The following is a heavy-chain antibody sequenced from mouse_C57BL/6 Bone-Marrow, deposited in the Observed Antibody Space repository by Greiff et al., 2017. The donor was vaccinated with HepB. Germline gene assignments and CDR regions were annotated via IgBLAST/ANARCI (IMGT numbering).Heavy chain of an antibody. J-gene: IGHJ1*03. CDR3: ARYPSITTVVATSGYFDV. V-gene: IGHV3-8*01. CDR1: GYSITSDY. D-gene: IGHD1-1*01. Sequence: VQLKESGPGLAKPSQTLSLTCSVTGYSITSDYWNWIRKFPGNKLEYMGYISYSGSTYYNPSLKSRISITRDTSKNQYYLQLNSVTTEDTATYYCARYPSITTVVATSGYFDVWGTGTTVTVSS. CDR2: ISYSGST.